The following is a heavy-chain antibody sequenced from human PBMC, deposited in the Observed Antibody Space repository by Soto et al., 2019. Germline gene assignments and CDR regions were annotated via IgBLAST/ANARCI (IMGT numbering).Heavy chain of an antibody. CDR2: ISYSGST. D-gene: IGHD5-18*01. V-gene: IGHV4-30-4*01. Sequence: QVQLQESGPGLVKPSQTLSLTCTVSGGAISSGYYYWSWIRQPPGKGLEWIGFISYSGSTYYSLSLKSRVTISVDTSKNQYSLNLSFVTAADTAVYYCATMGTPATGLYYVDYWGQGTLVTVSS. J-gene: IGHJ4*02. CDR3: ATMGTPATGLYYVDY. CDR1: GGAISSGYYY.